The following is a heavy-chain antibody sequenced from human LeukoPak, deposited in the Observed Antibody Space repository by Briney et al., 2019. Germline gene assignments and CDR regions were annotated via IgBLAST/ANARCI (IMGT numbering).Heavy chain of an antibody. D-gene: IGHD3-16*02. CDR2: IYYSGST. CDR3: ARHAYDYVWGSYRQYYFDY. V-gene: IGHV4-39*01. CDR1: GGSISSSSYY. J-gene: IGHJ4*02. Sequence: SETLSPTCTVSGGSISSSSYYWGWIRQPPGKGLEWIGRIYYSGSTYYNPSLKSRVTISVDTSKNQFSLKLSSVTAADTAVYYCARHAYDYVWGSYRQYYFDYWGQGTLVTVSS.